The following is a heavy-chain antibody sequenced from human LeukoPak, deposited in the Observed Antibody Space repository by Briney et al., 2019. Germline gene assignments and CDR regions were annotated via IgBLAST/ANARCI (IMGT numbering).Heavy chain of an antibody. Sequence: AGGSLTLSCAASGFIFSSYARSWVRQAPGKGLEWLSAISGSGGSTYYADSVNGRFTSSRDNSKNTMYLQMNSLRAEDTAVYYCPKNEFGDGYNYAFAIWGQGTMVTVSS. J-gene: IGHJ3*02. CDR1: GFIFSSYA. CDR2: ISGSGGST. V-gene: IGHV3-23*01. CDR3: PKNEFGDGYNYAFAI. D-gene: IGHD5-24*01.